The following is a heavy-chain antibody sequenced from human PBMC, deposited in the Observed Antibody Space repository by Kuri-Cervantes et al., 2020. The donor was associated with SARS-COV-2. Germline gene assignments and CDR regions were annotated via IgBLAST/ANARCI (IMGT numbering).Heavy chain of an antibody. V-gene: IGHV5-51*01. D-gene: IGHD3-16*01. Sequence: KVSCKGSGYSFTSYWIGWVRQMPGKGLEWMGIIYPGDSDTRYSPSFQGQVTISADKSISTAYLQWSSLKASDTAIYYCARQKQVFVEEFYFDSWGQGTLVTVSS. CDR3: ARQKQVFVEEFYFDS. J-gene: IGHJ4*01. CDR2: IYPGDSDT. CDR1: GYSFTSYW.